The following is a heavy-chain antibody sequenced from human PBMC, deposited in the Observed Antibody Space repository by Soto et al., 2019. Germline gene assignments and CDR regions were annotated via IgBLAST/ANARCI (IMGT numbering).Heavy chain of an antibody. CDR3: ARGLWSGYYPDY. CDR2: IWYDGSNK. CDR1: GFTFSSYG. J-gene: IGHJ4*02. V-gene: IGHV3-33*01. D-gene: IGHD3-3*01. Sequence: QVQLVESGGGVVQPGRSLRLSCAASGFTFSSYGMHWVRQAPGKGLERVAVIWYDGSNKYYADSVKGRFTISRDNSKNTLYLQMKSLRAEDTAVYYCARGLWSGYYPDYWGQGTLVTVSS.